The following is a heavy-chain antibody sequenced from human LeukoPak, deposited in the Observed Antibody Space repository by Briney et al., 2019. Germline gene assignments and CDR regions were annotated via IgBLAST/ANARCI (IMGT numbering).Heavy chain of an antibody. J-gene: IGHJ4*02. V-gene: IGHV4-34*01. CDR3: ARGQGTVTTH. D-gene: IGHD4-11*01. CDR2: INHSGSA. CDR1: GGSFSGYY. Sequence: PSETLSLTCAVSGGSFSGYYWSWIRQPPGKGLEWIGEINHSGSANYNPSLMSRVTISLDTSKNHFSLNLSSVTAADTAVYYCARGQGTVTTHWGQGTLVTVSS.